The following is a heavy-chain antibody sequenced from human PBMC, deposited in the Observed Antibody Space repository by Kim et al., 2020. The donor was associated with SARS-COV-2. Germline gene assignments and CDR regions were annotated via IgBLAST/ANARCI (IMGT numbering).Heavy chain of an antibody. D-gene: IGHD3-10*01. CDR2: DGGTT. Sequence: DGGTTDYADAVKSRVTISRDNAKNTLYLQLNSLGAEDSAGYYCARDPASGFWGQGTLVTVSS. CDR3: ARDPASGF. J-gene: IGHJ4*02. V-gene: IGHV3-74*01.